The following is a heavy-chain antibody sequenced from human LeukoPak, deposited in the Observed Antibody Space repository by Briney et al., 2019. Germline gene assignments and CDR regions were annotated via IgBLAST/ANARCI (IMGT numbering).Heavy chain of an antibody. J-gene: IGHJ5*02. Sequence: QPGGSLRLSCAASGFTFTNDWMHWVRQVPGKGLVWVSHINHDGSSTNYADSVKGRFTISRDNAKNTLYLQMNSLTAEDTAVYYCARDLGYNSASWGQGTLVTVSS. V-gene: IGHV3-74*01. CDR1: GFTFTNDW. CDR3: ARDLGYNSAS. D-gene: IGHD5-18*01. CDR2: INHDGSST.